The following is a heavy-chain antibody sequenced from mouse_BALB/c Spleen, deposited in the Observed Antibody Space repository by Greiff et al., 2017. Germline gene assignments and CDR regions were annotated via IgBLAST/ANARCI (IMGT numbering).Heavy chain of an antibody. CDR3: ARWGQLGPFAY. CDR2: INPYNDGT. J-gene: IGHJ3*01. V-gene: IGHV1-14*01. CDR1: GYTFTSYV. D-gene: IGHD3-2*01. Sequence: EVQLQQSGPELVKPGASVKMSCKASGYTFTSYVMHWVKQKPGQGLEWIGYINPYNDGTKYNEKFKGKATLTSDKSSSTAYMELSSLTSEDSAVYYCARWGQLGPFAYWGQGTLVTVSA.